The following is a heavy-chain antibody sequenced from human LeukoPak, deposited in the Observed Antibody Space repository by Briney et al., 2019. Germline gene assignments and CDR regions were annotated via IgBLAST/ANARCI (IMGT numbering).Heavy chain of an antibody. Sequence: GEALKISCKGSGYSFTSYWIGWVRQLPGKGLEWMGIIYPGDSDTRYSPSFQGQVTISADKSISTAYLQWSSLKASDTAMYYCARRPYSNYDSWWFDPWGQGTLVTVSS. CDR3: ARRPYSNYDSWWFDP. D-gene: IGHD4-11*01. CDR2: IYPGDSDT. V-gene: IGHV5-51*01. J-gene: IGHJ5*02. CDR1: GYSFTSYW.